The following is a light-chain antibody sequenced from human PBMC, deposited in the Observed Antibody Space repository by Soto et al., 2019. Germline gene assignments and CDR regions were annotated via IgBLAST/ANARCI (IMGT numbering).Light chain of an antibody. CDR2: DVS. CDR1: SSDVGGYNY. V-gene: IGLV2-11*01. J-gene: IGLJ1*01. CDR3: CSYAGSYTHYV. Sequence: QSALTQPRSVSESPGQSITISCTGTSSDVGGYNYVSWYRQHPGKAPKLMIYDVSKRPSGVPDRFSGSKSGNTASLTISGLQAEDEADYYCCSYAGSYTHYVFGTGTKVTVL.